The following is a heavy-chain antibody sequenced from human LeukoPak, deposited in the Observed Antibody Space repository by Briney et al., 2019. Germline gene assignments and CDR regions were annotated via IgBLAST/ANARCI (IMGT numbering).Heavy chain of an antibody. CDR1: GGSISRDRFY. V-gene: IGHV4-61*02. CDR2: IKSSNT. J-gene: IGHJ4*02. Sequence: SETLSLTCTVSGGSISRDRFYWTWVRQPAGKGLEWIGRIKSSNTNYNPSLKSRVSISLDTSTNQFSLKLSSLTAADTAVYYCARVPDWTYVPDYWGQGTLVTVSS. CDR3: ARVPDWTYVPDY. D-gene: IGHD3-16*01.